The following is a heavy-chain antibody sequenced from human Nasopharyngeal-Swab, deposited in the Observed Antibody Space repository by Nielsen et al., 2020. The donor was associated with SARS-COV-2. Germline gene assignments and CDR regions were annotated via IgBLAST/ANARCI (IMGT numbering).Heavy chain of an antibody. J-gene: IGHJ6*02. CDR3: ARGRGYCSGGSCYSGGTDYYYGMDV. V-gene: IGHV3-21*01. D-gene: IGHD2-15*01. CDR2: ISSSSSYI. Sequence: GESLKISCAASGFPFSRYSMNWVRQAPGRGLEWVSSISSSSSYIYYADSVKGRFTISRDNAKNSLYLQMNSLRAEDTAVYYCARGRGYCSGGSCYSGGTDYYYGMDVWGQGTTVTVSS. CDR1: GFPFSRYS.